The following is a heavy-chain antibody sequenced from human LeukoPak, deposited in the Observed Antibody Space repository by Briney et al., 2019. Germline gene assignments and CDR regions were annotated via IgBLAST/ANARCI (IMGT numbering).Heavy chain of an antibody. D-gene: IGHD2-15*01. CDR2: IAGSSGYI. CDR1: GFTFSSYT. Sequence: PGGSLRLSCAASGFTFSSYTMNWVRQAPGKGLEWVSSIAGSSGYISYADSVKGRFTISRDNAKNSLYLQMNSLRAEDTALYYCAREDQPRGTFDYWGQGILVTVSS. CDR3: AREDQPRGTFDY. V-gene: IGHV3-21*04. J-gene: IGHJ4*02.